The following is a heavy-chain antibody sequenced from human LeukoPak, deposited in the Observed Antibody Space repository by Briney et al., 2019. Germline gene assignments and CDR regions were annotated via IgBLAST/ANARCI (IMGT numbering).Heavy chain of an antibody. V-gene: IGHV3-21*01. CDR3: AAGILGFDSGS. CDR1: GFTFTNYT. CDR2: ISSSSSYL. J-gene: IGHJ4*02. Sequence: GGSLRLSCAASGFTFTNYTMNWVRQAPGKGLEWVSSISSSSSYLYYADSVKGRFTISRDNAKSSLFLQMNSLRPEDTAVYYCAAGILGFDSGSWGQGTVTVSS. D-gene: IGHD2/OR15-2a*01.